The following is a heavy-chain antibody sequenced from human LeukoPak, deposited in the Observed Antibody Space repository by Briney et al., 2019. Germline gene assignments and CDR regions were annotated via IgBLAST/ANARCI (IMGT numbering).Heavy chain of an antibody. CDR3: AKEEGSYPPRAYYFDY. Sequence: GTLSLTCTVSGGSVSSGGFHWSWVRQAPGKGLEWVSAISGSGGSTYYADSVKGRFTISRDNSKNTLYLQMNSLRAEDTAVYYCAKEEGSYPPRAYYFDYWGQGTLVTVSS. CDR2: ISGSGGST. D-gene: IGHD1-26*01. CDR1: GGSVSSGG. V-gene: IGHV3-23*01. J-gene: IGHJ4*02.